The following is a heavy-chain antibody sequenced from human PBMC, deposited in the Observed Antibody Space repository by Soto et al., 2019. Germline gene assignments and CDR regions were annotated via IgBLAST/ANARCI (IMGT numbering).Heavy chain of an antibody. CDR2: IYYSGST. CDR3: ARCPSSEYRRRFDY. CDR1: GGSISSSSYY. V-gene: IGHV4-39*01. D-gene: IGHD6-6*01. Sequence: SETLSLTCTVSGGSISSSSYYWGWIRQPPGKGLEWIGSIYYSGSTYYNPSLKSRVTISVDTSKNQFSLKLSSVTAADTAVYYCARCPSSEYRRRFDYWGQGTLVTVSS. J-gene: IGHJ4*02.